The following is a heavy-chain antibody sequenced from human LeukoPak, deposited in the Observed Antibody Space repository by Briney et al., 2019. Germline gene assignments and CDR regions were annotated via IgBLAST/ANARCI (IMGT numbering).Heavy chain of an antibody. D-gene: IGHD2-2*02. J-gene: IGHJ4*02. CDR2: MNSDGSII. CDR1: GFTFSKYW. CDR3: AKVPTRGYCSSTSCYKSDY. V-gene: IGHV3-74*01. Sequence: PGGSLRLSCVGSGFTFSKYWMHWVRQAPGKGLVWVSRMNSDGSIITYADSVKGRFTISRDNSKNTLYLQMNSLRAEDTAVYYCAKVPTRGYCSSTSCYKSDYWGQGTLVTVSS.